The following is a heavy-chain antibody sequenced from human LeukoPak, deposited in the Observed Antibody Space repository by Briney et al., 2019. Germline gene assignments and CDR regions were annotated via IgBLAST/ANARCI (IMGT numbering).Heavy chain of an antibody. J-gene: IGHJ4*02. D-gene: IGHD6-13*01. V-gene: IGHV3-53*01. CDR3: ARAYPPPAAGFDY. Sequence: GGSLRLSCAASGFTVSSNYMNWVRQAPGKGLEWVSIIYSDGRTFYAGSVKGRFTISRDNSKNTLYFQMNSLRAEDTAVYYCARAYPPPAAGFDYWGQGTLVTVSS. CDR2: IYSDGRT. CDR1: GFTVSSNY.